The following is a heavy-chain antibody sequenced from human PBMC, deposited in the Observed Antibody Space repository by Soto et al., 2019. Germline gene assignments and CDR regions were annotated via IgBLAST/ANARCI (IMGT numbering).Heavy chain of an antibody. CDR1: GGSFSGDY. CDR3: ARYGFCTSTTCRVGNWSDP. J-gene: IGHJ5*02. V-gene: IGHV4-34*01. Sequence: SETLSLTCVVHGGSFSGDYWSWIRQSPGKGLEWIGGINHRGSTNYNPSLERRVTISVDTSKNQFSLKLPSVTAADTAMYYCARYGFCTSTTCRVGNWSDPWGQGTLVTVSS. D-gene: IGHD2-2*01. CDR2: INHRGST.